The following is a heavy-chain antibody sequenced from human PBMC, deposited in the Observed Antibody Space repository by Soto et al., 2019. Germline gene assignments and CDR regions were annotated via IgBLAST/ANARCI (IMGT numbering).Heavy chain of an antibody. D-gene: IGHD2-15*01. Sequence: PSETLSLTCTVSGASISSPTNLWICLRQAPGKGLEWIGFIHNRGTTFDNPSLKRPLTLSVNTANNHFSLNLTSVTAADTAVYYCARARGYCTGRSCNSFYFYGLDVWGQGTTVTVSS. V-gene: IGHV4-30-4*01. CDR1: GASISSPTNL. CDR3: ARARGYCTGRSCNSFYFYGLDV. CDR2: IHNRGTT. J-gene: IGHJ6*02.